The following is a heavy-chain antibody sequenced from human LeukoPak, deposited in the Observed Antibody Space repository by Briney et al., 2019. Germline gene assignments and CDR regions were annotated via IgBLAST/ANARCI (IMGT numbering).Heavy chain of an antibody. V-gene: IGHV4-59*01. Sequence: SETLSLTCTVSGGSISSYYWSWIRQPPGKGLEWIGYIYYSGSTNYNPSLKSRVTIPVDTSKNQFSLKLSSVTAADTAGYYCARATAPPGGWFDPWGQGTLVTVSS. CDR1: GGSISSYY. CDR2: IYYSGST. J-gene: IGHJ5*02. CDR3: ARATAPPGGWFDP.